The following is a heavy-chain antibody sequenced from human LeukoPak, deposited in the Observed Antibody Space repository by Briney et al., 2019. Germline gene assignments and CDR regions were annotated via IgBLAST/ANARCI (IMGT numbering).Heavy chain of an antibody. Sequence: PGGSLRPSCAASAFTFINYWMSWVRQAPGKGLEWVANINQDGSEIYYVDSVKGRFTISIDNAKNSLYLQINSVRADDTAVYYCARDQGSMIVVRTTKWYFRLWGRGTVVTFSS. CDR1: AFTFINYW. J-gene: IGHJ2*01. CDR3: ARDQGSMIVVRTTKWYFRL. V-gene: IGHV3-7*01. CDR2: INQDGSEI. D-gene: IGHD3-22*01.